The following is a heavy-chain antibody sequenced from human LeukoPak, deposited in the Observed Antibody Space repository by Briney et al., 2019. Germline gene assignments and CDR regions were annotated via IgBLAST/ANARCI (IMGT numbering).Heavy chain of an antibody. V-gene: IGHV1-2*02. CDR3: ARETHYDSSGYYFDY. D-gene: IGHD3-22*01. Sequence: ASVKVSCKASGYTFTGYYMHWVRQAPGQGLEWMGWINPNSGGTNYAQKFQGRVTMTRDTSISTAYIELSRLGSDDTAVYYCARETHYDSSGYYFDYWGQGTLVTVSS. CDR2: INPNSGGT. CDR1: GYTFTGYY. J-gene: IGHJ4*02.